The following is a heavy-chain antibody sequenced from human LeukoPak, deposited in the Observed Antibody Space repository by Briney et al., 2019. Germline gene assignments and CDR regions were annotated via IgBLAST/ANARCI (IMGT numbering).Heavy chain of an antibody. CDR2: ISYDGRNE. CDR1: GFTFSNYG. CDR3: AKVYSYGDY. Sequence: GGSLRLSCAASGFTFSNYGKHWVRQAPGKGLEWVAIISYDGRNEYYADSVKGRFTISRDNSKNTLYLQMNSLRAEDTAVYYCAKVYSYGDYWGQGTLVTVSS. V-gene: IGHV3-30*18. J-gene: IGHJ4*02. D-gene: IGHD5-18*01.